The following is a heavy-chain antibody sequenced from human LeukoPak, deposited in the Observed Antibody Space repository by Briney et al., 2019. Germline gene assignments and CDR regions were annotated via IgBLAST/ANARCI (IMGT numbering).Heavy chain of an antibody. Sequence: GGSLRLSCAASGFTFSSYWMHWVRQAPGKGLVWVSRINSDGITTTYADSVKGRFTISRDNAKNTLYLQMNSLRAEDTAVYYCARGYSSTWYVPFDYWGQGTLVTVSS. V-gene: IGHV3-74*01. CDR1: GFTFSSYW. J-gene: IGHJ4*02. CDR3: ARGYSSTWYVPFDY. CDR2: INSDGITT. D-gene: IGHD6-13*01.